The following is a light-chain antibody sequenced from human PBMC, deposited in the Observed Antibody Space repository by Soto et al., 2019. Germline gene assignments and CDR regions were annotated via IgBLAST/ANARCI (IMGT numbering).Light chain of an antibody. Sequence: EIVMTQSPATMSVSPGESDTIACRASQSVSSNLAWYHQKPGQAPRLLIYGASTRATGIPARFSGSVSGTEFTITISSRQSEDFAVYYWQHYNNWPPWTFDQGTKV. CDR2: GAS. J-gene: IGKJ1*01. V-gene: IGKV3-15*01. CDR1: QSVSSN. CDR3: QHYNNWPPWT.